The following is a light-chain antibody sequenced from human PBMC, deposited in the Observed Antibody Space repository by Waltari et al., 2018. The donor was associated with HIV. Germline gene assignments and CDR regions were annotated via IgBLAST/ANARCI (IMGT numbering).Light chain of an antibody. CDR1: SRDIGAYNS. CDR3: CSCPRSGIRYV. J-gene: IGLJ1*01. V-gene: IGLV2-8*01. Sequence: QSALTQPPSASGSPGQSVTISCTGTSRDIGAYNSVPWFQQHPGKAPKLMIYDVTKRPSGVPDRFSGSKSGNTASLTISGLQAEDEADYYCCSCPRSGIRYVFGTGTKVTVL. CDR2: DVT.